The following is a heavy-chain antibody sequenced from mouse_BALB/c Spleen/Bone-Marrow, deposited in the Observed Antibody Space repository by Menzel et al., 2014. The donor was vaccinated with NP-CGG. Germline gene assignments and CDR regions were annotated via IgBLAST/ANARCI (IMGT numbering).Heavy chain of an antibody. Sequence: VQLQQPGAELVKPGASVKLSCTASGFNIKDTYMHWVQQRPEQGLEWIGRIDPANGNTKYDPKFQGKATITADTSSNTAYLQLSSLTSEDTAVDYCALYYDYDVGYWGQGTTLTVSA. CDR2: IDPANGNT. CDR3: ALYYDYDVGY. J-gene: IGHJ2*01. D-gene: IGHD2-4*01. CDR1: GFNIKDTY. V-gene: IGHV14-3*02.